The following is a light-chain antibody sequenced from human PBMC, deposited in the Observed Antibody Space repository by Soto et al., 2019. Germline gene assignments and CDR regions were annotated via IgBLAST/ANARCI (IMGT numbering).Light chain of an antibody. CDR2: SDN. CDR1: SSNIVSNT. Sequence: QSVLTQPPSASGTPGQRVTISCSGSSSNIVSNTVNWYQQLPGTAPKFLIYSDNQRPSGVPDRFSGSKSGTAASLAISGLQSEDEADYYCASWDDSLDGHVLFGGGTKLTVL. V-gene: IGLV1-44*01. CDR3: ASWDDSLDGHVL. J-gene: IGLJ2*01.